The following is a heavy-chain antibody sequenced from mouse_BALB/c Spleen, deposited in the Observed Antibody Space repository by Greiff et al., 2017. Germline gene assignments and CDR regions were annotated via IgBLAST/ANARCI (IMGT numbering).Heavy chain of an antibody. V-gene: IGHV1-66*01. J-gene: IGHJ1*01. CDR3: AREFITTVDGYWYFDV. Sequence: VQLQQSGPQLVRPGASVKISCKASGYSFTSYYIHWVKQRPGQGLEWIGWIFPGSGNTKYNEKFKGKATLTADTSSSTAYMQLSSLTSEDSAVYFCAREFITTVDGYWYFDVWGAGTTVTVSS. D-gene: IGHD1-1*01. CDR2: IFPGSGNT. CDR1: GYSFTSYY.